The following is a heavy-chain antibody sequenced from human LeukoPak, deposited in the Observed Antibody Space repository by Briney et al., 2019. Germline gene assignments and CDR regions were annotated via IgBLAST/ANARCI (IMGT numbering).Heavy chain of an antibody. Sequence: GGSLRLSCAASGFTFSSYGMHWVRQAPGKGLEWVAVIWYDGSNKYYADSVKGRFTISRDNSKNTLYLQMNSLRAEDTAVYYCARELAARRYFDHWGQGTLVTVSS. D-gene: IGHD6-6*01. J-gene: IGHJ4*02. CDR2: IWYDGSNK. CDR1: GFTFSSYG. V-gene: IGHV3-33*01. CDR3: ARELAARRYFDH.